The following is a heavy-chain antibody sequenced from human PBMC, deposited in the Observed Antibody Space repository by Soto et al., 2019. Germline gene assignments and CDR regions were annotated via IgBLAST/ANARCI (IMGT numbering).Heavy chain of an antibody. CDR1: SGSFTGYY. J-gene: IGHJ4*02. CDR2: INHTGDT. D-gene: IGHD1-1*01. CDR3: ARGAWMSDY. V-gene: IGHV4-34*01. Sequence: SETLSLTCAVPSGSFTGYYWTWIRQSPVKGLEWLGEINHTGDTNYNPSFNSRLTMSVDPSTSQFSLSLSSVTAADTAVYYCARGAWMSDYWGQGTLVTVSS.